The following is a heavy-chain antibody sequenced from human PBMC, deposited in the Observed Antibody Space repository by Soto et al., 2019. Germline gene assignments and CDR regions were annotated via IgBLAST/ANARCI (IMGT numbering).Heavy chain of an antibody. CDR2: ISASGRDI. D-gene: IGHD6-19*01. V-gene: IGHV3-23*01. CDR1: GFTFSNFA. J-gene: IGHJ4*02. CDR3: AKAKTSGWYYFDY. Sequence: EVQLLESGGDLVQPGGSLRLSCAASGFTFSNFALSWVRQAPGRGMEWVSGISASGRDIHYADSVKDRFTVSRDNSKNTLYLQRNSLRAEDTAIYYCAKAKTSGWYYFDYWGQGALVTVS.